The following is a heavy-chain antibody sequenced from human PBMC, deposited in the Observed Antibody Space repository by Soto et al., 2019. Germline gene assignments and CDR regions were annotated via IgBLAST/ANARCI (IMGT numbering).Heavy chain of an antibody. CDR1: SVSNRW. J-gene: IGHJ4*02. CDR3: TTGNSTMVRGVILV. Sequence: SVSNRWMNRVRPSPGRGLAWDGRIKSKTDGGTTDYAAPVKGRFTISRDDSKDTLTLQMNSLKTEDTAVYYCTTGNSTMVRGVILVWGQGTLVTVSS. D-gene: IGHD3-10*01. CDR2: IKSKTDGGTT. V-gene: IGHV3-15*07.